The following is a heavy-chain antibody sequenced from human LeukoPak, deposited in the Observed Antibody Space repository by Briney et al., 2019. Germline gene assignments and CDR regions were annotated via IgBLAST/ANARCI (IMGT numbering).Heavy chain of an antibody. D-gene: IGHD6-13*01. V-gene: IGHV4-34*01. CDR1: GGSFSGYY. J-gene: IGHJ5*02. Sequence: SETLSLTCAVYGGSFSGYYWSWTRQPPGKGLEWIGSIHYTGSTYYNPPLKSRVTISADTSKNQFSLNLTSVTATDTAVYFCARLEAAAAGSRWFDPWGQGTLVTVSS. CDR2: IHYTGST. CDR3: ARLEAAAAGSRWFDP.